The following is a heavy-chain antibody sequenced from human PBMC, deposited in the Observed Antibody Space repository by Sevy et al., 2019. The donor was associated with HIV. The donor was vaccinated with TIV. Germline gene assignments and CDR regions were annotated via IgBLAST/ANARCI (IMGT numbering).Heavy chain of an antibody. CDR2: ISDDGNNK. CDR3: ASHYYDGTGYYYPLHY. D-gene: IGHD3-22*01. Sequence: GGSLRLSCTASGFTFNRYAMYWVRQAPGKGPEWVAVISDDGNNKDYADSVKGRFTISRDNSKKAVYLQMNSLRAEDTAVYYCASHYYDGTGYYYPLHYWGQGTLVTVSS. CDR1: GFTFNRYA. J-gene: IGHJ4*02. V-gene: IGHV3-30*04.